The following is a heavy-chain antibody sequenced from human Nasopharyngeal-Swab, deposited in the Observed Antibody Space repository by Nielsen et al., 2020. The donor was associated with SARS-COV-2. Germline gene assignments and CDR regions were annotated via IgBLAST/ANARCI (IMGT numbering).Heavy chain of an antibody. D-gene: IGHD4-23*01. J-gene: IGHJ3*02. V-gene: IGHV1-18*01. Sequence: VKVSCQASGYTFTSYGISWVRQAPGQGLEWMGWISAYNGNTNYAQKLQGRVTMTTDTSTSTAYMELRSLRSDDTAVYYCARIGGSRDYDGAFDIWGQGTMVTVSS. CDR2: ISAYNGNT. CDR3: ARIGGSRDYDGAFDI. CDR1: GYTFTSYG.